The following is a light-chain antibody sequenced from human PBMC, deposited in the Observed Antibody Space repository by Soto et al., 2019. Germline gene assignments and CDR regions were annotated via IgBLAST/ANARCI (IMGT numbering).Light chain of an antibody. V-gene: IGLV2-14*01. J-gene: IGLJ1*01. CDR1: SSDVGGYIS. Sequence: QSALTQPASVSGSLGQSITISCTGTSSDVGGYISVSWYQQLPGKAPKLVIYEVSHRPSGVSDRFSASKSGNTASLTISGLQAEDEADYYCSSYTSSSTYVFGAGTKVTVL. CDR2: EVS. CDR3: SSYTSSSTYV.